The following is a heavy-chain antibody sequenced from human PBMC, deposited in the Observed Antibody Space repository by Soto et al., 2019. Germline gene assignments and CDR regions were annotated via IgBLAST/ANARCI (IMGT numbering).Heavy chain of an antibody. J-gene: IGHJ4*02. CDR3: AKGPAGGDTHRSADY. D-gene: IGHD3-16*01. V-gene: IGHV3-64D*06. CDR2: IISNGGKT. Sequence: PGGSLRLSCSASGFIFSTFTMHWVRQAPGKGLEYVSSIISNGGKTYYADSVKGRFTISRDNSKNTVYLQMSSLRAEDTAVYYCAKGPAGGDTHRSADYWGQGALVTVSS. CDR1: GFIFSTFT.